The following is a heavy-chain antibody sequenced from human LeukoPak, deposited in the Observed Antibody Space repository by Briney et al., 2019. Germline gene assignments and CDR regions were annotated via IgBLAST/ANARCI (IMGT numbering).Heavy chain of an antibody. Sequence: SGPTLVNPTQTLTLTCSFSGFSLSTSGMCVSWIRQPPGKALEWLARIDWDDDRYYSTSLKTRLTISKDTSKKQVVLTMTNMDPVDTATYYCARMSFLNGFDYWGQGTLVTVSS. CDR2: IDWDDDR. CDR3: ARMSFLNGFDY. V-gene: IGHV2-70*11. D-gene: IGHD2-8*01. CDR1: GFSLSTSGMC. J-gene: IGHJ4*02.